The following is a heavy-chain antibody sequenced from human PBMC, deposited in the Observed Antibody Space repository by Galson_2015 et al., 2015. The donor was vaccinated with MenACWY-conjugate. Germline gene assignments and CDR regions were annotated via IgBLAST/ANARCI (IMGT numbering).Heavy chain of an antibody. CDR3: ARDLSDKYYIVY. V-gene: IGHV3-30*02. CDR2: VGYDGRNK. J-gene: IGHJ4*02. Sequence: LRLSCAASGFTFTKYGIHWVRQAPGKGLEWVAYVGYDGRNKYYPDSGKGRFTISRDDSRNTAYLQINSLTAEDTAMYYCARDLSDKYYIVYWGQGTLLTVSS. D-gene: IGHD3-10*01. CDR1: GFTFTKYG.